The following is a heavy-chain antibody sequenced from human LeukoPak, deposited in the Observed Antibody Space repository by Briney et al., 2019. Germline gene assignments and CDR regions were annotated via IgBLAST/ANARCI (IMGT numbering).Heavy chain of an antibody. CDR3: ARRTSAYYYGSGSYSYAFDI. D-gene: IGHD3-10*01. CDR2: IYPGDSDT. J-gene: IGHJ3*02. V-gene: IGHV5-51*01. CDR1: GYSFTSYW. Sequence: GESLKISCKGSGYSFTSYWIGWVRQMPGKGLEWMGIIYPGDSDTRYSPSFQGQVTISADKSISTAYLQWSSLKASDTAMYHCARRTSAYYYGSGSYSYAFDIWGQGTMVTVSS.